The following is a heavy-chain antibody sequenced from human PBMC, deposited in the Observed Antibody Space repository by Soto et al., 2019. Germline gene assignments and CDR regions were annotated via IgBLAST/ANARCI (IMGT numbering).Heavy chain of an antibody. Sequence: EVQLVESGGGLVKPGGSLRLSCAASGFTFTNAWMSWVRQAPGKGLEWVGRIKSKTDGGTTDYAAPVKGRFTISRDDSKTTLYLQMNSLKTEDTAVYYCTTAPFYDYVWGSSYWGQGTLVTVSS. CDR3: TTAPFYDYVWGSSY. V-gene: IGHV3-15*01. D-gene: IGHD3-16*01. CDR1: GFTFTNAW. J-gene: IGHJ4*02. CDR2: IKSKTDGGTT.